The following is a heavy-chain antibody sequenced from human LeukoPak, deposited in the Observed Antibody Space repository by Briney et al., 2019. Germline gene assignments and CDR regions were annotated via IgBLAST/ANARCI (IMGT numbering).Heavy chain of an antibody. Sequence: GESLKISCKGSGYRFTSYWIGWVRPMPGKGLEWMGIIYPGDSDTRYSPSFQGQVTLSADKSISTAYLQWSSLKASETAMYYCARGSYYDFWSGYYPDAFDIWGQGTMVTVSS. CDR2: IYPGDSDT. CDR1: GYRFTSYW. V-gene: IGHV5-51*01. CDR3: ARGSYYDFWSGYYPDAFDI. J-gene: IGHJ3*02. D-gene: IGHD3-3*01.